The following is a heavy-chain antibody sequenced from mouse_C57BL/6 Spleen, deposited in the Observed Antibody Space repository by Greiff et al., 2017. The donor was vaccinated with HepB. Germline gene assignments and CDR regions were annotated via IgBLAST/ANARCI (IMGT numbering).Heavy chain of an antibody. Sequence: EVQLVESEGGLVQPGSSMKLSCTASGFTFSDYYMAWVRQVPEKGLEWVANINYDGSSTYYLDSLKSRFIISRDNAKNILYLQMSSLKSEDTATYYCARGGYDVSFYAMDYWGQGTSVTVSS. CDR3: ARGGYDVSFYAMDY. CDR1: GFTFSDYY. V-gene: IGHV5-16*01. D-gene: IGHD2-2*01. CDR2: INYDGSST. J-gene: IGHJ4*01.